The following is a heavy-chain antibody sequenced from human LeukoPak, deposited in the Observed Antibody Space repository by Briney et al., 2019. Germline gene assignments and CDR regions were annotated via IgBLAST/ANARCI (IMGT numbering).Heavy chain of an antibody. CDR3: ARVGYYDGSGFEFDY. V-gene: IGHV1-69*04. Sequence: ASVKVSCKASGGTFSSYAISWVRQAPGQGLEWMGRIIPIFGIANYAQKFQGRVTITADKSTSTAYMELSSLRSEDTAVYYCARVGYYDGSGFEFDYWGQGTLVTVSS. J-gene: IGHJ4*02. D-gene: IGHD3-22*01. CDR1: GGTFSSYA. CDR2: IIPIFGIA.